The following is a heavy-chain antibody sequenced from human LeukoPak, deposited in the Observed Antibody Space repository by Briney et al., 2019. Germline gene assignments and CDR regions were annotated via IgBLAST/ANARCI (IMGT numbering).Heavy chain of an antibody. V-gene: IGHV3-11*05. CDR2: ISSTGTHT. Sequence: GGSLRLSCAASGFTFSDYYMTWIRQAPGKGLEWVSYISSTGTHTYYADSVKGRFTTSRDNAKNSLYLQMNSLRAEDTAVYYCARGGLTTNDYWGQGTLVTVSS. CDR1: GFTFSDYY. CDR3: ARGGLTTNDY. J-gene: IGHJ4*02. D-gene: IGHD3-10*01.